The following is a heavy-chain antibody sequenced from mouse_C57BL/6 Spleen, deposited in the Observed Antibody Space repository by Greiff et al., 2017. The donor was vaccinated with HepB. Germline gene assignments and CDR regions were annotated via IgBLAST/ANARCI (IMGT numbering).Heavy chain of an antibody. J-gene: IGHJ3*01. CDR2: INPNNGGT. Sequence: VQLQQSGPELVKPGASVKISCKASGYTFTDYYMNWVKQSHGKSLEWIGDINPNNGGTSYNQKFKGKATLTVDKSSSTAYMELRSLTSEDSAVYYCARSTRGAWFAYWGQGTLVTVSA. V-gene: IGHV1-26*01. CDR1: GYTFTDYY. CDR3: ARSTRGAWFAY.